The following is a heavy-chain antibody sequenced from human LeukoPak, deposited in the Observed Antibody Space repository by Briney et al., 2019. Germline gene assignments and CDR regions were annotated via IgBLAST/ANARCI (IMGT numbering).Heavy chain of an antibody. V-gene: IGHV1-2*02. CDR2: INPHTGGA. CDR1: RYTFTDYY. D-gene: IGHD3-16*01. CDR3: ARHGSAGGYSYNSGMDV. J-gene: IGHJ6*02. Sequence: ASVKVSCKASRYTFTDYYVHWVRQAPGEGLEWMGWINPHTGGAQYAQKFQGRVTMTRDMSIITVYMQLSSLRSDDTAVYYCARHGSAGGYSYNSGMDVWGQGTTVTVSS.